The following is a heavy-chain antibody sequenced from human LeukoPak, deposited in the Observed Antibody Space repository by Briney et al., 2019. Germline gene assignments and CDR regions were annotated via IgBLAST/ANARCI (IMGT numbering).Heavy chain of an antibody. CDR3: ATGLVYYGSEY. CDR1: GDSITYYF. V-gene: IGHV4-59*03. Sequence: SETLSLTCTFPGDSITYYFWSWVRQPPGEGLEWIGYVFYTGSTNYNPSLMGRVTISLDTPKNQFSLRLTSVTAADTAVYYCATGLVYYGSEYWGQGAPVTVSS. J-gene: IGHJ1*01. D-gene: IGHD3-10*01. CDR2: VFYTGST.